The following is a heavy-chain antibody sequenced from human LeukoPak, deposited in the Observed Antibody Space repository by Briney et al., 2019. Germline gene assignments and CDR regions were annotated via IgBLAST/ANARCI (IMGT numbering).Heavy chain of an antibody. V-gene: IGHV3-9*03. J-gene: IGHJ4*02. CDR3: AKSRRIAVAGFFDS. CDR2: TSWNGGHA. Sequence: GGSLRLSCVGSGFPFNEYAMHWVRQAPGKGLEWVSGTSWNGGHADYVDSVKGRFTISRDNSKNSLYLQMNSLRSEDLAFYYCAKSRRIAVAGFFDSWGQGTLVTVSS. D-gene: IGHD6-19*01. CDR1: GFPFNEYA.